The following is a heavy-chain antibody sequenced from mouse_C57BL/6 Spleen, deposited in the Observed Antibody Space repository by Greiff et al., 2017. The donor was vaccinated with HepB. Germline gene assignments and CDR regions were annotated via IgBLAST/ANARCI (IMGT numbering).Heavy chain of an antibody. J-gene: IGHJ4*01. D-gene: IGHD2-1*01. CDR2: IWSGGST. CDR1: GFSLTSYG. V-gene: IGHV2-2*01. Sequence: VQGVESGPGLVQPSQSLSITCTVSGFSLTSYGVHWVRQSPGKGLEWLGVIWSGGSTDYNAAFISRLSISKDNSKSQVFFKMNSLQADDTAIYYCARERIYYGNLINAMDYWGQGTSVTVSS. CDR3: ARERIYYGNLINAMDY.